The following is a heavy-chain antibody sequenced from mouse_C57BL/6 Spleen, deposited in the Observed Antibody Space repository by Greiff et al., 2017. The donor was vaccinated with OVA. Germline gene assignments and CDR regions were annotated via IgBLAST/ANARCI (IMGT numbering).Heavy chain of an antibody. V-gene: IGHV1-55*01. CDR2: IYPGSGST. J-gene: IGHJ4*01. CDR1: GYTFTSYW. Sequence: QVQLQQPGAELVKPGASVKMSCKASGYTFTSYWITWVKQRPGQGLEWLGDIYPGSGSTNYNEKFKSKATLTVDTSSSTAYMQLSSLTSEDSAVYYCARDPRYYAMDYWGQGTSVTVSS. CDR3: ARDPRYYAMDY.